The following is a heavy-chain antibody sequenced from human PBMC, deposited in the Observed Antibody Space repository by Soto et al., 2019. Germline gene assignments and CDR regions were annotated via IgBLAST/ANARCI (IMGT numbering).Heavy chain of an antibody. CDR1: GLSLRNAKSG. D-gene: IGHD6-6*01. Sequence: QVTLKESGPVVVKPTETLTLTCTVSGLSLRNAKSGVSWIRQPPGKALEWLAHISSNDEKFYSASVVNRLVVFKDTSRNQVVLSMTNMGVVDTATYYCARRRESSDTYPWSWGPKQVVRKAVLDPWGQGTLVTVSS. CDR2: ISSNDEK. V-gene: IGHV2-26*01. CDR3: ARRRESSDTYPWSWGPKQVVRKAVLDP. J-gene: IGHJ5*02.